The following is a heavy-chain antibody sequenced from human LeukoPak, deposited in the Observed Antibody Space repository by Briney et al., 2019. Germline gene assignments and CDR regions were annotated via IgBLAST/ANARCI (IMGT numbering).Heavy chain of an antibody. Sequence: SETLSLTCTVSGGSISSYYWSWIRQPAGKGLEWIGRIYTSGSTNYNPSLKSRDTMSVDTSKNQFSLKLSSVTAADTAVYYCARVRVVPAAKYNWFDPWGQGTLVTVSS. V-gene: IGHV4-4*07. CDR1: GGSISSYY. J-gene: IGHJ5*02. D-gene: IGHD2-2*01. CDR2: IYTSGST. CDR3: ARVRVVPAAKYNWFDP.